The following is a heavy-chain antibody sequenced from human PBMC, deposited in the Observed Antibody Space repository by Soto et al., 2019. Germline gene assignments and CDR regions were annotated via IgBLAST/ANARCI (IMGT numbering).Heavy chain of an antibody. Sequence: QVQLQESGPGLVKPSQTLSLTCTVSGGSINSGGYYWSWIRQHPGKGLEWIGYTYHSGGTSYNPSLKSRIALSVDTSENQFSLKLPSVTAADTAVYYCARTPYDSSGYGYFDYWGQGTLVTVSS. J-gene: IGHJ4*02. CDR3: ARTPYDSSGYGYFDY. V-gene: IGHV4-31*03. D-gene: IGHD3-22*01. CDR2: TYHSGGT. CDR1: GGSINSGGYY.